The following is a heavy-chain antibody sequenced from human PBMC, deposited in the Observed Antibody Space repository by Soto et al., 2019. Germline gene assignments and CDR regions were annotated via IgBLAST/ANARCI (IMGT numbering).Heavy chain of an antibody. V-gene: IGHV1-69*13. D-gene: IGHD3-9*01. CDR3: AREPYYDILTGYQRLYYYYGMDV. Sequence: SVKVSCKASGSTFTGHYIHWVRQAPEQGPEWMGEIIPIFGTANYAQKFQGRVTITADESTSTAYMELSSLRSEDTAVYYCAREPYYDILTGYQRLYYYYGMDVWGQGTTVTVSS. J-gene: IGHJ6*02. CDR1: GSTFTGHY. CDR2: IIPIFGTA.